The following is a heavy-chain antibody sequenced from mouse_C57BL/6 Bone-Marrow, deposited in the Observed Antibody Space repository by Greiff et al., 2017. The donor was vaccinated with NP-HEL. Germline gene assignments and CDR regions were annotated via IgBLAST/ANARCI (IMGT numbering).Heavy chain of an antibody. D-gene: IGHD1-1*01. CDR2: IHPNSGST. CDR1: GYTFTSYW. V-gene: IGHV1-64*01. Sequence: QVQLQQPGAELVKPGASVKLSCKASGYTFTSYWMHWVKQRPGQGLEWIGMIHPNSGSTNYNEKFKSKATLTVDKSSSTAYMQLSSLTSEDSAVYYCARSGPFITTVVDFDYWGQGTTLTVSS. J-gene: IGHJ2*01. CDR3: ARSGPFITTVVDFDY.